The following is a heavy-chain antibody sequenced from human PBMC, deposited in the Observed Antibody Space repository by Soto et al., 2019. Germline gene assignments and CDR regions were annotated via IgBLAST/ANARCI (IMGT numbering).Heavy chain of an antibody. J-gene: IGHJ5*02. D-gene: IGHD6-6*01. CDR1: GFTFSSYW. CDR2: INSDGSST. V-gene: IGHV3-74*01. Sequence: GGSLRLSCAASGFTFSSYWMHWVRQAPGKGLVWVSRINSDGSSTSYADSVKGRFTISRDNAKNTLYLQMNSLRAEDTAVYYCARGGSSSSVYNWFDPWGQGTLVTVSS. CDR3: ARGGSSSSVYNWFDP.